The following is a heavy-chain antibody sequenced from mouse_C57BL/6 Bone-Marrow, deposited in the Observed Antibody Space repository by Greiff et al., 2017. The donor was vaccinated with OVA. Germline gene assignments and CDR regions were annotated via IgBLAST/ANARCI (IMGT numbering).Heavy chain of an antibody. V-gene: IGHV2-5*01. D-gene: IGHD1-1*01. CDR3: AISYYYGSSPYAMDY. CDR2: IWSGGST. Sequence: QVQLKESGPGLVQPSPSLSITCTVSGFSLTSYGVHWVSQSPGKGLEWLGVIWSGGSTDYNAAFMSRLSITKDNSKSQVFLKMNRLQADDTAIYYCAISYYYGSSPYAMDYWGQGTSVTVSS. CDR1: GFSLTSYG. J-gene: IGHJ4*01.